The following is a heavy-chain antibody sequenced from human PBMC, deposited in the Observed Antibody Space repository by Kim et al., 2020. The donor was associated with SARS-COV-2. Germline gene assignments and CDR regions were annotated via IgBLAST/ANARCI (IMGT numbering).Heavy chain of an antibody. CDR3: ARDSGSYYDDFDY. D-gene: IGHD1-26*01. Sequence: YAQGFTGRFVFSLDTSVRTAYLQISSLKAEDTAVYYCARDSGSYYDDFDYWGQGTLVTVSS. V-gene: IGHV7-4-1*02. J-gene: IGHJ4*02.